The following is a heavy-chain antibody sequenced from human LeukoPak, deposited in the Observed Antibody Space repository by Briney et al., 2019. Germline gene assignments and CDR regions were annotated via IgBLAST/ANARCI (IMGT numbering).Heavy chain of an antibody. Sequence: SGGSLRLSCAASGFIFSDSWMHWVRQAPGKGLEWVANIKQDGSAKFYVDSVKGRFTISRDNVKNSLYLQMNSLTAEDTAVYYCARGASVDSWGQGTLVTVSS. CDR2: IKQDGSAK. CDR1: GFIFSDSW. V-gene: IGHV3-7*01. CDR3: ARGASVDS. J-gene: IGHJ5*01.